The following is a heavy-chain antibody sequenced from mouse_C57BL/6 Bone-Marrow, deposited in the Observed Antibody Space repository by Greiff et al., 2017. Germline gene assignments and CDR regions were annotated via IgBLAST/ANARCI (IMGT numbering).Heavy chain of an antibody. CDR3: ARERHSNPVY. J-gene: IGHJ2*01. CDR1: GFNIQDYY. Sequence: VQLQQSGAELVKPGASVKLSCTASGFNIQDYYMHWVKQRTEQGLEWIGRIDPEDGETQYAPKFQGKATITAETYTNTASLQLSSLTSDDTAVYYCARERHSNPVYWGQGTTLTVSS. CDR2: IDPEDGET. V-gene: IGHV14-2*01. D-gene: IGHD2-5*01.